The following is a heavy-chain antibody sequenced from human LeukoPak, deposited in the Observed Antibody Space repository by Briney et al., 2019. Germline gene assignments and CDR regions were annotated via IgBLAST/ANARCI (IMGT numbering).Heavy chain of an antibody. Sequence: PGGSLRLSCAASGFTFSSYAMSWVRQAPGKGLEWVSAISGSGGSTYYADSVKGRFTISRDNSKNTLYLQMNSLRAEDTAVYYCAKDRYDILTGYPPFNWFDPWGQGTLVTVSS. CDR3: AKDRYDILTGYPPFNWFDP. J-gene: IGHJ5*02. V-gene: IGHV3-23*01. D-gene: IGHD3-9*01. CDR1: GFTFSSYA. CDR2: ISGSGGST.